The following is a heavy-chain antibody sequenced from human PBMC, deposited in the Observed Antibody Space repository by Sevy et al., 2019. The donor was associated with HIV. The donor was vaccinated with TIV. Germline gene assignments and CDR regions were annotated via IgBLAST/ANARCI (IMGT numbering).Heavy chain of an antibody. CDR2: INPNSGGT. J-gene: IGHJ6*02. D-gene: IGHD2-8*01. CDR1: GYTFTGYY. CDR3: ASNGRKGPLYYGMDV. Sequence: ASVKVSCKASGYTFTGYYMHWVRQAPGQGLEWMGWINPNSGGTNYAQKFQGRVTITRDTSISTAYMELSRLRSDDTAVYYCASNGRKGPLYYGMDVWGQGTTVTVSS. V-gene: IGHV1-2*02.